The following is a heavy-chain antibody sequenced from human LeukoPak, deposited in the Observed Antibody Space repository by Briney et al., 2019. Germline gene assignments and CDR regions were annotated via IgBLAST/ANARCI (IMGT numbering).Heavy chain of an antibody. CDR2: FYYSGTS. CDR3: ARDSRGAGPDFDF. D-gene: IGHD6-19*01. CDR1: GDSISTYY. V-gene: IGHV4-59*01. Sequence: SETLSLTCTVSGDSISTYYWAWLRQPPGKGLEWVGYFYYSGTSNYNPSLRSRVTISGDTSRNQFSLKVSSVTAADTAVYYCARDSRGAGPDFDFWGQGTLVTVSS. J-gene: IGHJ4*02.